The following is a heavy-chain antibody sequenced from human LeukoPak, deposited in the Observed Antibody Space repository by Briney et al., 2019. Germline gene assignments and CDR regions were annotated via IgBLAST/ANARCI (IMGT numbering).Heavy chain of an antibody. V-gene: IGHV3-9*01. CDR3: GKEKRRGRHFAY. CDR1: GFTFDDYA. CDR2: ISWNSGSI. D-gene: IGHD3-16*01. J-gene: IGHJ4*02. Sequence: PGRSLRLSCAASGFTFDDYAMHWVRQAPGKGLEWVSGISWNSGSIGYADSVKGRFTISRDNAKNSLYLQMNSLRAEDTALYYCGKEKRRGRHFAYWGQGTLVTVPS.